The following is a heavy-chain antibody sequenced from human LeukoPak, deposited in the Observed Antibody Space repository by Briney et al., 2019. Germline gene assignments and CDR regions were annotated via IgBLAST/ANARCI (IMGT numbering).Heavy chain of an antibody. V-gene: IGHV1-69*05. CDR3: ARLGPEVDTIPEGG. D-gene: IGHD5-18*01. CDR2: IVPIFGTA. Sequence: ASVKVSCKASGDTFSSFAISWVRQALGQGLEWMGGIVPIFGTANYAQKFQGRVTITTDESTSTAYMELSSLGSEDTAVYYCARLGPEVDTIPEGGWGQGTLVTVSS. CDR1: GDTFSSFA. J-gene: IGHJ4*02.